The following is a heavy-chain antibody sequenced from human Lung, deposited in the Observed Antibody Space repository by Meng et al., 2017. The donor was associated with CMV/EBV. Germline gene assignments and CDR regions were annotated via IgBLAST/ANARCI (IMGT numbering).Heavy chain of an antibody. D-gene: IGHD6-25*01. V-gene: IGHV3-30*04. Sequence: SCAASGFTFSSYDMNWVRQAPGKALEWVAVISIDGSSKFYADSMKGRFTISRDNSKNTLFLQVNSLRPEDTAVYYCTRRADYFDYGGPGTLVTSPQ. J-gene: IGHJ4*02. CDR2: ISIDGSSK. CDR1: GFTFSSYD. CDR3: TRRADYFDY.